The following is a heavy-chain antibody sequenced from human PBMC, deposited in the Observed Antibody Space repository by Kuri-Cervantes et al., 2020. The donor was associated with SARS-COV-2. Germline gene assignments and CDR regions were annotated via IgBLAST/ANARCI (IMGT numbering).Heavy chain of an antibody. CDR2: IFSNDEK. CDR3: ARIGPYYDFWSGYYEKYNWFDP. J-gene: IGHJ5*02. D-gene: IGHD3-3*01. V-gene: IGHV2-26*01. CDR1: GFSLSNARMG. Sequence: SGPTLVKPTETLTPTCTVSGFSLSNARMGVSWIRQPPGKALEWLARIFSNDEKSYSTSLKSRLTISKDTSKSQVVLTMTNMDPVDTATYYCARIGPYYDFWSGYYEKYNWFDPWGQGTLVTVSS.